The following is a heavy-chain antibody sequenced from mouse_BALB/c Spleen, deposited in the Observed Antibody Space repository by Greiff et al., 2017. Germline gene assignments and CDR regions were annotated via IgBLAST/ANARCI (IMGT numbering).Heavy chain of an antibody. J-gene: IGHJ1*01. V-gene: IGHV1-14*01. CDR1: GYTFTSYV. Sequence: EVQLQQSGPELVKPGASVKMSCKASGYTFTSYVMHWVEQKPGQGLEWIGYINPYNDGTKYNEKFKGKATLTSDKSSSTAYMELSSLTSEDSAVYYCAVLYYYGSSYWYFDVWGAGTTVTVSS. D-gene: IGHD1-1*01. CDR2: INPYNDGT. CDR3: AVLYYYGSSYWYFDV.